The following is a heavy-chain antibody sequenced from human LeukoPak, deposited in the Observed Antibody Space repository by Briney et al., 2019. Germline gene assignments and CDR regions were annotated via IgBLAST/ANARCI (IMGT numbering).Heavy chain of an antibody. CDR1: GFTFSSYE. J-gene: IGHJ6*04. D-gene: IGHD3-10*02. Sequence: GALRLSCAASGFTFSSYEMNWVRQSPGKGLEWVSYISSSGSTIYYADSVKGRFTISRDNAKNSLYLQMNSLRAEDTAVYYCAELGITMIGGVWGKGTTVTISS. CDR3: AELGITMIGGV. V-gene: IGHV3-48*03. CDR2: ISSSGSTI.